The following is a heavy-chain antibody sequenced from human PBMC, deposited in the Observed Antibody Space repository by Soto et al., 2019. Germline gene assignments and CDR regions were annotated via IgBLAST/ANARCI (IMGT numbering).Heavy chain of an antibody. Sequence: PSETLSLTCAVYGGSFSGYYWSWIRQPPGKGLEWIGEINHSGSTNYNPSLKSRVTISVDTSKNQFSLKLSSVTAADTAVYYCARGRVVAATLFGGYYYYYGMDVWGQGTTVNVS. CDR1: GGSFSGYY. CDR2: INHSGST. CDR3: ARGRVVAATLFGGYYYYYGMDV. J-gene: IGHJ6*02. D-gene: IGHD2-15*01. V-gene: IGHV4-34*01.